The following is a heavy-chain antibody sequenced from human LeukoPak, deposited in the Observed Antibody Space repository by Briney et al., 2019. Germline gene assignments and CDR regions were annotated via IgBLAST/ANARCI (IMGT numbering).Heavy chain of an antibody. J-gene: IGHJ4*02. V-gene: IGHV4-39*07. CDR2: IYYSGST. CDR3: ARGRSSRWSWYASLGRPVGGDCYFDY. CDR1: GGSISSSSYY. D-gene: IGHD2-21*02. Sequence: PSETLSLTCTVSGGSISSSSYYWGWIRQPPGKGLEWIGSIYYSGSTYYNPSLKSRVTISVDTSKNQFSLKLSSVTAADTAVYYCARGRSSRWSWYASLGRPVGGDCYFDYWGQGTLVTVSS.